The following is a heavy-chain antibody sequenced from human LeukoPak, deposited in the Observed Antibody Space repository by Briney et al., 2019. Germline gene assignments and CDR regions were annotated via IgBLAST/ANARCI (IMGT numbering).Heavy chain of an antibody. CDR3: AREPLGASFDP. Sequence: GGSLRLSCAASGFTFSSYSMNWVRQAPGKGLEWVSSISSSSSYIYYADSVKCRFTISRDNAKNSLYLQMNSLRAEDTAVYYCAREPLGASFDPWGQGTLVTVSS. J-gene: IGHJ5*02. V-gene: IGHV3-21*01. CDR2: ISSSSSYI. CDR1: GFTFSSYS.